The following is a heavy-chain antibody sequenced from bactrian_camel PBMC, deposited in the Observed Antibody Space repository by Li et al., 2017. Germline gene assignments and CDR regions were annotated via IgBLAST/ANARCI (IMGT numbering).Heavy chain of an antibody. CDR1: GFTFSSYD. D-gene: IGHD7*01. CDR2: INTGGGRT. CDR3: TTGTDLAS. Sequence: VQLVESGGGLVQPGGSLRLSCAASGFTFSSYDMNWVRHAPGKGLEWLSAINTGGGRTYYADSVKGRFTISRDKAKNVLYLQLNSLKPEDTGLYYCTTGTDLASWGQGTQVTVS. V-gene: IGHV3S40*01. J-gene: IGHJ6*01.